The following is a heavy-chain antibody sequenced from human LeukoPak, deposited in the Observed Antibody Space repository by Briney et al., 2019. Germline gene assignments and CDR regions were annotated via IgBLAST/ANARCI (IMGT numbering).Heavy chain of an antibody. D-gene: IGHD3-10*01. CDR1: GGSISTYY. Sequence: SETLSLTCTVSGGSISTYYWSWIRQPPGKGLEWIGSMFHSGRPNYNPPLRRRVTISVDTSKNQFSLTLSSVTATDTGVYYCARNSLGDDYATGWFYYYMDVWGKGTTVTVSS. J-gene: IGHJ6*03. V-gene: IGHV4-59*01. CDR2: MFHSGRP. CDR3: ARNSLGDDYATGWFYYYMDV.